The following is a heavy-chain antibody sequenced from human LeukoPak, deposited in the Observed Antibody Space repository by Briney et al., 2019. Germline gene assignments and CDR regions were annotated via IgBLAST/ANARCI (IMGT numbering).Heavy chain of an antibody. Sequence: ASVTVSCKASGYTFTSYGISWVRQAPGQGLEWMGWISAYNDNTNYAQKLQGRVTMTTDTSTSTAYMELRSLRSDDTAVYYCATHVAAAGTYYYYGMDVWGQGTTVTVSS. D-gene: IGHD6-13*01. CDR1: GYTFTSYG. CDR3: ATHVAAAGTYYYYGMDV. CDR2: ISAYNDNT. J-gene: IGHJ6*02. V-gene: IGHV1-18*01.